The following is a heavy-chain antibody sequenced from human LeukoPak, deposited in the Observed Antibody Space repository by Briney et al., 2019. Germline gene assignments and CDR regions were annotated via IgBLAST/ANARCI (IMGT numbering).Heavy chain of an antibody. J-gene: IGHJ4*02. Sequence: GASVKVSCKASGYTFTSYGISWVRQAPGQGLEWMGWISAYNGNTNYAQKLQGRVTITTDESTSTAYMELSSLRSEDTAVYYCASRGGTDYGDYFGYWGQGTLVTVSS. V-gene: IGHV1-18*01. CDR1: GYTFTSYG. D-gene: IGHD4-17*01. CDR2: ISAYNGNT. CDR3: ASRGGTDYGDYFGY.